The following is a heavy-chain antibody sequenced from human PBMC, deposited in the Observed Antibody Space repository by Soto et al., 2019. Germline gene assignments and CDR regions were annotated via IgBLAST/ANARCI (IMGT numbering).Heavy chain of an antibody. Sequence: QVQLVESGGGVVQPGRSLRLSCAASGFTFSNYAMHWVRQAPGKGLEWVAVISFDGSNKYFADSVKGRFTISRDNSKNPLYLQMNSLSAEDTAVYYCARDAAGFDYWGQGTLVTVSS. CDR3: ARDAAGFDY. V-gene: IGHV3-30-3*01. CDR1: GFTFSNYA. J-gene: IGHJ4*02. CDR2: ISFDGSNK.